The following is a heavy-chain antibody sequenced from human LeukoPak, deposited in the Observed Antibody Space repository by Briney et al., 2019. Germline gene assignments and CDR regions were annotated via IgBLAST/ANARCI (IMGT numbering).Heavy chain of an antibody. J-gene: IGHJ2*01. V-gene: IGHV4-59*01. CDR3: ARGSVDTPYGWYFDL. CDR1: GGSISSFY. Sequence: PSETLSLTCTVSGGSISSFYWSWFRQPPGKGLEWIGYMYYSGSTYYNPSLKSRVSLSVDTSKNQFSLKLNSVTAADTAVYYCARGSVDTPYGWYFDLWGRGTLVTVSS. D-gene: IGHD3-10*01. CDR2: MYYSGST.